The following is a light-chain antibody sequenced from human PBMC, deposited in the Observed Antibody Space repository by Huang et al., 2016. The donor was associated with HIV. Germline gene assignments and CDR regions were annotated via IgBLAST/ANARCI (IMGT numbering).Light chain of an antibody. Sequence: EVVLTQSPATLSLSPGERATLSCRASHSVSTYLAWYQQKPGQPPRLLIYDASNRASGVPARFSGSGSGTEFTLTISSLQSEDSAVYYCQQYNSWPPLFTFGPGTKVDIK. CDR1: HSVSTY. J-gene: IGKJ3*01. CDR3: QQYNSWPPLFT. V-gene: IGKV3-11*01. CDR2: DAS.